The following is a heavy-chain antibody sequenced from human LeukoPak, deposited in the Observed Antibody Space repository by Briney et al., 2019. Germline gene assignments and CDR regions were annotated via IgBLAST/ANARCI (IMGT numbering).Heavy chain of an antibody. J-gene: IGHJ4*02. V-gene: IGHV3-9*01. Sequence: GGSLRLSCAASGFIFDDYAMHWVRQAPGKGLEWVSGISWNSGSIGYADSVKGRFAISRDNAKNSLYLQMNSLRAEDTALYYCAKDRDYSSSGASVDYWGQGTLVTVSS. CDR2: ISWNSGSI. CDR3: AKDRDYSSSGASVDY. D-gene: IGHD6-6*01. CDR1: GFIFDDYA.